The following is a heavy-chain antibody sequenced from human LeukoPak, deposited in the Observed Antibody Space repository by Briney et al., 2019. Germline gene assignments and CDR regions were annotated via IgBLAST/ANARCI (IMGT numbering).Heavy chain of an antibody. V-gene: IGHV1-46*01. Sequence: ASVKVSCKAPGYTLSSYYMRWGRQAPGQGLEWMGIINPSGGSTSYAQKFQGRVTMTRDTSTSTVYMELSSLRSEDTAVYYCASAPSPHYYGSGSYYKYWGQGTLVTVSS. CDR2: INPSGGST. CDR1: GYTLSSYY. J-gene: IGHJ4*02. CDR3: ASAPSPHYYGSGSYYKY. D-gene: IGHD3-10*01.